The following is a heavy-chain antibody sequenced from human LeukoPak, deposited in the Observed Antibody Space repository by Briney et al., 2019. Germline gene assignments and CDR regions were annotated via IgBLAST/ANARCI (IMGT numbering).Heavy chain of an antibody. CDR2: IYYSGST. CDR1: GGSISSYY. V-gene: IGHV4-59*01. Sequence: SETLSLTCTVSGGSISSYYWSWIRQPPGTGLEWIGYIYYSGSTNYNPSLKSRVTISVDTSKNQFSLKLSSVTAAGTAVYYCARGGRWLQLRPPNYFDYWGQGTLVTVSS. J-gene: IGHJ4*02. CDR3: ARGGRWLQLRPPNYFDY. D-gene: IGHD5-24*01.